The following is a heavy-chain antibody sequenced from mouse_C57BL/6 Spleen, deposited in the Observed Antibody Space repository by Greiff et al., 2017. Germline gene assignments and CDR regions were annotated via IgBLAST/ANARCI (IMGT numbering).Heavy chain of an antibody. CDR3: ARIITTVVGAMDY. D-gene: IGHD1-1*01. V-gene: IGHV1-69*01. J-gene: IGHJ4*01. Sequence: QVQLQQPGAELVMPGASVKLSCKASGYTFTSYWMHWVKQRPGQGLEWIGEIDPSDSYTNYNQKFKGKSTLTVDKSSSTAYMQLSSLTSEDSAVYYCARIITTVVGAMDYWGQGTSVTVSS. CDR1: GYTFTSYW. CDR2: IDPSDSYT.